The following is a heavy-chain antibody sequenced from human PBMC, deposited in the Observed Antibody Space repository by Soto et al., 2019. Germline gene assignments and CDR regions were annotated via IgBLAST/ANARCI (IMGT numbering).Heavy chain of an antibody. J-gene: IGHJ4*02. CDR3: ARASVVVAALCYFHY. D-gene: IGHD2-15*01. CDR1: GYTFTSYY. CDR2: INPSGGST. V-gene: IGHV1-46*01. Sequence: ASVKVSCKASGYTFTSYYMHWVRQAPGQGLEWMGIINPSGGSTSYAQKFQGRVTMTRDTSTSTVYMELSSLRSEDTAVYYCARASVVVAALCYFHYWGPGTLLTVFS.